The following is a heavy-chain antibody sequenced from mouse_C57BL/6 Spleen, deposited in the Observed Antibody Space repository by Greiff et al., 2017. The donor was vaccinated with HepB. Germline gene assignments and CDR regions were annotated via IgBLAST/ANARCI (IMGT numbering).Heavy chain of an antibody. CDR3: ARDYYGSRGYFDV. Sequence: VQVVESGPELVKPGASVKISCKASGYAFSSSWMNWVKQRPGKGLEWIGRIYPGDGDTNYNGKFKGKATLTADKSSSTAYMQLSSLTSEDSAVYFCARDYYGSRGYFDVWGTGTTVTVSS. CDR2: IYPGDGDT. D-gene: IGHD1-1*01. J-gene: IGHJ1*03. V-gene: IGHV1-82*01. CDR1: GYAFSSSW.